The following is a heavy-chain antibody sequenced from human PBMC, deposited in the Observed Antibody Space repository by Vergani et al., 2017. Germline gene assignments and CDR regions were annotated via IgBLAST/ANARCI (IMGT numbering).Heavy chain of an antibody. D-gene: IGHD4-11*01. CDR2: IGVSDNSI. V-gene: IGHV3-48*01. J-gene: IGHJ4*02. Sequence: DVRLVESGGGVVQPGGSLRLSCAASGFTFSAYSMNWVRQTPGKGLEWISYIGVSDNSIYYADSVMVRFAISRDNARNLLFLQMNSLGADDSALYFCVRDPDYSTFDSWGQGTLVTVS. CDR3: VRDPDYSTFDS. CDR1: GFTFSAYS.